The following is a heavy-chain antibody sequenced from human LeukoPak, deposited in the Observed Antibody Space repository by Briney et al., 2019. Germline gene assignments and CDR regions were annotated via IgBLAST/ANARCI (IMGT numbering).Heavy chain of an antibody. V-gene: IGHV4-39*06. CDR3: ARGIGYVGFDY. CDR1: GGSISNYY. J-gene: IGHJ4*02. CDR2: IYYSGST. D-gene: IGHD6-25*01. Sequence: SETLFLTCTVSGGSISNYYWGWIRQPPGEGLEWIGSIYYSGSTYYNSSLQSRVTISVHMSNNQFALKLSSVTAADTAVYYCARGIGYVGFDYWGQGTLVTV.